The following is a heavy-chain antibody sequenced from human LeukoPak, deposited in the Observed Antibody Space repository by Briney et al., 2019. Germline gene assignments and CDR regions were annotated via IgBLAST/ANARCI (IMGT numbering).Heavy chain of an antibody. CDR1: GYTFTNYA. CDR3: ARDTGFWSGKSDY. D-gene: IGHD3-3*01. V-gene: IGHV7-4-1*02. Sequence: GASVKVTCKASGYTFTNYAMNWVRQAPGQGLEWMVWINTNTGNPTYAQDCTGRFVFSVDTSVSTAYLQISSLKTEDTAVYYCARDTGFWSGKSDYWGQGTLVTVSS. CDR2: INTNTGNP. J-gene: IGHJ4*02.